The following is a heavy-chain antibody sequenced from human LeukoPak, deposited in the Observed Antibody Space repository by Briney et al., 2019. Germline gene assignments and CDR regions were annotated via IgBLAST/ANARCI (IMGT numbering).Heavy chain of an antibody. D-gene: IGHD3/OR15-3a*01. CDR1: GGSISSFY. CDR3: ARDLWTGSGYDP. V-gene: IGHV4-4*07. CDR2: IYSSGNT. J-gene: IGHJ5*02. Sequence: SETLSLTCTVSGGSISSFYWSWIRQPAGKGLEWIGRIYSSGNTNYNPSLKSRVTMSVDTSKNQFSLKLSSVTAADTAVYYCARDLWTGSGYDPWGQGTLVTVSS.